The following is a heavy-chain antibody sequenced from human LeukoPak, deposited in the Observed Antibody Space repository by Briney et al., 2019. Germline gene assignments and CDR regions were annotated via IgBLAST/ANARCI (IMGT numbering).Heavy chain of an antibody. CDR1: GFTFSSYS. Sequence: GGSLRLSCAASGFTFSSYSMNWVRQAPGKGLEWVSSISSSSSYIYYADSVKGRFTISRDNAKNSLYLQMNSLRAEDTAVYYCARGLLDTAMVTKGGDYWGQGTLVTVSS. V-gene: IGHV3-21*01. D-gene: IGHD5-18*01. CDR3: ARGLLDTAMVTKGGDY. J-gene: IGHJ4*02. CDR2: ISSSSSYI.